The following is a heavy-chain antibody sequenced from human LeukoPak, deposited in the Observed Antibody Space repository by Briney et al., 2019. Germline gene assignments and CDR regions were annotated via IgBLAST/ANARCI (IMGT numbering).Heavy chain of an antibody. J-gene: IGHJ6*03. Sequence: SETLSLTCTVSGGAISSYYWSWIRQPPGKGLEWIGYIYYSGSTNYNPSLKSRVTISVDTSENQFSLKLSSVTAADTAVYYCARDRESITMVRGVIIANYYYMDVWGKGTTVTVSS. CDR2: IYYSGST. CDR1: GGAISSYY. D-gene: IGHD3-10*01. V-gene: IGHV4-59*01. CDR3: ARDRESITMVRGVIIANYYYMDV.